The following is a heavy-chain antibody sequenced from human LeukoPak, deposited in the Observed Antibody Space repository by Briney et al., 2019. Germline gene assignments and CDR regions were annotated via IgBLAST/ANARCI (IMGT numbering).Heavy chain of an antibody. CDR1: GFTFSSYG. Sequence: PGRSLRLSCAVSGFTFSSYGMHWVRQAPGKGLEWVAVIWYDGSNKYYADSVKGRFTISRDNSKNTLYLQMNSLRAEDTAVYYCARDRYNWNGDFDYWGQGTLVTVSS. CDR2: IWYDGSNK. V-gene: IGHV3-33*01. D-gene: IGHD1-20*01. J-gene: IGHJ4*02. CDR3: ARDRYNWNGDFDY.